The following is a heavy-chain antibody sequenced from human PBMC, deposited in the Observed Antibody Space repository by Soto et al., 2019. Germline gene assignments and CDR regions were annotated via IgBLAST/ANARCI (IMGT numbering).Heavy chain of an antibody. CDR2: IIAIFPTA. CDR3: ARDKDSGNNGYAPH. CDR1: GDTFSLYP. V-gene: IGHV1-69*06. D-gene: IGHD5-18*01. J-gene: IGHJ4*02. Sequence: SVKVSCKVSGDTFSLYPINWVRQAPGQGLEWLGNIIAIFPTANYAQQFQGRLTITADKLTSTSHMELRGLRSEDTAVYFCARDKDSGNNGYAPHWGQGTRGTVSS.